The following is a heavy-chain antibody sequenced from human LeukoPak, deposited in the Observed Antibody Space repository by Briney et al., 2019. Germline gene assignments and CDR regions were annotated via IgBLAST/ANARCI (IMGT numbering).Heavy chain of an antibody. D-gene: IGHD3-10*01. CDR2: TYYAGNS. CDR3: ARHLLGGSSGTKLPDV. CDR1: GGTINGVRYY. J-gene: IGHJ4*02. V-gene: IGHV4-39*01. Sequence: SETLSLTCIVSGGTINGVRYYWGWIRQPPGQGLEWIGSTYYAGNSYYNPSLKGRLTISRDASQNRFSLRLSSVTASDTAVYYCARHLLGGSSGTKLPDVWGRGILVTVSS.